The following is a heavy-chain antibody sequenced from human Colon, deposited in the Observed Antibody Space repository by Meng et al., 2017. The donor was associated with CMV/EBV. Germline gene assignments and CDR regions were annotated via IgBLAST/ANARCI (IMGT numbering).Heavy chain of an antibody. CDR1: GGSLISYY. Sequence: GSLRLSCTVSGGSLISYYWSWIRQPPGKGLEWIGYIYHTGSINYNPSLRSPVTISADTSNNQFSLKLRSVTTADTAVYFCARVGRPYYDTSYYAMDVWGQGTTVTVSS. J-gene: IGHJ6*02. CDR3: ARVGRPYYDTSYYAMDV. D-gene: IGHD3-22*01. CDR2: IYHTGSI. V-gene: IGHV4-59*01.